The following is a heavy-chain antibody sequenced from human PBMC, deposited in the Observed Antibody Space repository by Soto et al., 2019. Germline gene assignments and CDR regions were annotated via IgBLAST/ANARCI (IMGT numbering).Heavy chain of an antibody. CDR2: FDPEDGET. V-gene: IGHV1-24*01. CDR1: GYTLTELS. J-gene: IGHJ4*02. Sequence: ASEKVSCKVSGYTLTELSMHWVRQAPGKGREWMGGFDPEDGETIYAQKFQGRVTMTEDTSTDTAYMELSSLRSEDTAVYYCASGDYCSSTSCGLGYWGQGTLVTVSS. CDR3: ASGDYCSSTSCGLGY. D-gene: IGHD2-2*01.